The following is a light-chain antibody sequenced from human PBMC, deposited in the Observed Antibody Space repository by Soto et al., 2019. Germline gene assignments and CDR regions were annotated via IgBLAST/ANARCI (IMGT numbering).Light chain of an antibody. V-gene: IGKV3-20*01. J-gene: IGKJ1*01. Sequence: EIVMTQPPGTLSLSPGERATLSCRASQGVGSSYLAWSQQTPAQAPRLLISGPSSRAAGIPGRFSGSGSSTDLTLTINIQAPEFFAVYCYHQYNCWPRTFGQGTKVHI. CDR3: HQYNCWPRT. CDR2: GPS. CDR1: QGVGSSY.